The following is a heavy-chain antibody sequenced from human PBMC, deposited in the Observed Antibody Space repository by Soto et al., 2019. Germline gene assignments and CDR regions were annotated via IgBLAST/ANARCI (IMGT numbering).Heavy chain of an antibody. V-gene: IGHV3-23*01. D-gene: IGHD2-21*01. CDR3: AKAGRLVINWFDP. CDR2: ITGSGGGT. J-gene: IGHJ5*02. Sequence: EVQLLESGGGLVQPGGSLRLSCAASGFTFSNYAMTWVRQAPGRGLEWVSSITGSGGGTYYADSVKGRFTISRDNSKDTLFLQMNSLRAEDTAVYYCAKAGRLVINWFDPWGQGTLVTVSS. CDR1: GFTFSNYA.